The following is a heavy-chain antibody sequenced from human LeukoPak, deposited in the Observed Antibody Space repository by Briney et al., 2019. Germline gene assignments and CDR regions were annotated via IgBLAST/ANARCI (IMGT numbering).Heavy chain of an antibody. J-gene: IGHJ4*02. CDR2: ISYDGSNK. D-gene: IGHD3-10*01. CDR1: GFTFSNYG. V-gene: IGHV3-30*18. Sequence: GGSLRLSCAASGFTFSNYGMHWVRQAPGKGLEWVAVISYDGSNKYYADSVEGRFTISRDNSKNTLYLQMNSLRAEDTAVYSCAKEARLLWFGDRLENWGQGTLVTVSS. CDR3: AKEARLLWFGDRLEN.